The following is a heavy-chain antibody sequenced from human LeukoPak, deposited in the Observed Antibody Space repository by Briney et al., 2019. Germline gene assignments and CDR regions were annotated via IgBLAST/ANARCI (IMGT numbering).Heavy chain of an antibody. CDR1: GFTFSSYA. CDR2: VSYDGSNK. CDR3: ARDKTDWNYYFDY. Sequence: GGSLRLSCAGSGFTFSSYAMHWVRQAPGKGLGWVAVVSYDGSNKYYADSVKGRFTSPRDNSKNTLYLQMNSLRAEDTAVYYCARDKTDWNYYFDYWGQRTLVSVPS. D-gene: IGHD1-7*01. V-gene: IGHV3-30-3*01. J-gene: IGHJ4*02.